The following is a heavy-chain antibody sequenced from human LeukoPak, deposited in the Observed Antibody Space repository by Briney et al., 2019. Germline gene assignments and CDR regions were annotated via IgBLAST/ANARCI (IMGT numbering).Heavy chain of an antibody. CDR1: GFTFSDYY. J-gene: IGHJ6*03. CDR2: ISSSGSTI. D-gene: IGHD2-15*01. Sequence: GGSLRLSCAASGFTFSDYYMSWIRQAPGKGLEWVSYISSSGSTIYYADSVKGRFTISRDNAKNSLYLQMNSLRAEDTAVYYCARAGRKSRGVDIVRKKETGYYYYMDVWGKGTTVTVSS. CDR3: ARAGRKSRGVDIVRKKETGYYYYMDV. V-gene: IGHV3-11*04.